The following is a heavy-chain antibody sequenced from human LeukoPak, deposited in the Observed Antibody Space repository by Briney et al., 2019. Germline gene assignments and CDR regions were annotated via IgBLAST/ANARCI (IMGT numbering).Heavy chain of an antibody. CDR2: IYHSGST. V-gene: IGHV4-4*02. CDR3: ARRAFWSGYDYYFDY. J-gene: IGHJ4*02. CDR1: GGSISSSNW. D-gene: IGHD3-3*01. Sequence: PSETLSLTCAVSGGSISSSNWWSWVRQPPGKGLEWIGEIYHSGSTNYNPSLKRRVTISVDKSKNQFSLKLSSVTAADTAVYYCARRAFWSGYDYYFDYWGQGTLVTVSS.